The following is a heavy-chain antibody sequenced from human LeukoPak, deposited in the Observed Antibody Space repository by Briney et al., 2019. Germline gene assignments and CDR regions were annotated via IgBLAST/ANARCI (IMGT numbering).Heavy chain of an antibody. J-gene: IGHJ4*02. CDR1: GGSISSHY. CDR3: ARGRGTNYDYVWGSYRYQYYFDY. D-gene: IGHD3-16*02. CDR2: INHSGST. Sequence: SETLSLTCTVSGGSISSHYWSWIRQPPGKGLEWIGEINHSGSTNYNPSLKSRVTISVDTSKNQFSLKLSSVTAADTAVYYCARGRGTNYDYVWGSYRYQYYFDYWGQGTLVTVSS. V-gene: IGHV4-34*01.